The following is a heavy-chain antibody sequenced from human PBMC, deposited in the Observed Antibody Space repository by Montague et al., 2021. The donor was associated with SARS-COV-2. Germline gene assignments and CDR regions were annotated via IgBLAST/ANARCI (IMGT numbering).Heavy chain of an antibody. CDR2: INGASSRT. Sequence: SLRLSCAASGFIFNDYNMTLIRQTPGKGLEWISYINGASSRTNYADSVKGRFTISRDNAKNSLFLQMNSLRVEDTAEYYCSRGISLFGPWGQGTLVTVSS. CDR1: GFIFNDYN. V-gene: IGHV3-11*05. CDR3: SRGISLFGP. J-gene: IGHJ5*02.